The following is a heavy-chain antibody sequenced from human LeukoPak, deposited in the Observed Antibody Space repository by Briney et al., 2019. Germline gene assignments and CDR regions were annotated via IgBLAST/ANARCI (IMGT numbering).Heavy chain of an antibody. CDR3: ARESRSSTWYVHFDY. CDR2: IFGGGGG. J-gene: IGHJ4*02. V-gene: IGHV3-53*01. D-gene: IGHD6-13*01. Sequence: GGSLRLSCAASGFTVSNNYMSWVRQAPGKGLEWVSFIFGGGGGYYADSVKGGFTISRDNYKNTVYLQINSLTPEDTAVYYCARESRSSTWYVHFDYWGQGTLVTVSS. CDR1: GFTVSNNY.